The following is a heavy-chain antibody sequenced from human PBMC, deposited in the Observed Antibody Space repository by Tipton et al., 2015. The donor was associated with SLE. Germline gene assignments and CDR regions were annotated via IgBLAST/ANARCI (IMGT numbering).Heavy chain of an antibody. D-gene: IGHD1-14*01. CDR1: GVSFSSDNYY. J-gene: IGHJ4*02. CDR2: IYPSGST. Sequence: TLSLTCTVSGVSFSSDNYYWTWIRQPAGKGLEWIGRIYPSGSTNYNPSLKSRVTISLDTSKNQFSLNLSSVTAADTAVYFCARGAKPSFDYWGQGTLVTVSS. V-gene: IGHV4-61*02. CDR3: ARGAKPSFDY.